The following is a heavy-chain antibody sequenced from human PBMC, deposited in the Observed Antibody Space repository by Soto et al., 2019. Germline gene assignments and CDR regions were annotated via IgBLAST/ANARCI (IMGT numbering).Heavy chain of an antibody. Sequence: EVQLVESGGGLVQPGGSLRLSCAASGFTVSSNYMSWVRQAPGKGLWWVSVIYSGGSTYYADSVQGRFTISRDNSKNTLYLQMNSLSAEDTAVYYCATMGVAGTIDYWGHGPLVTLSS. CDR1: GFTVSSNY. CDR3: ATMGVAGTIDY. V-gene: IGHV3-66*01. CDR2: IYSGGST. J-gene: IGHJ4*01. D-gene: IGHD6-19*01.